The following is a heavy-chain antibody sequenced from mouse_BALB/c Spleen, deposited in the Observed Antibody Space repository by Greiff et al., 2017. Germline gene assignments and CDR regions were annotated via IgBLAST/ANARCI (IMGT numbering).Heavy chain of an antibody. CDR3: ARHFYGNFYWYFDV. J-gene: IGHJ1*01. D-gene: IGHD2-1*01. Sequence: VMLVESGGGLVQPGGSLKLSCAASGFTFSSYTMSWVRQTPEKRLEWVAYISNGGGSTYYPDTVKGRFTISRDNAKNTLYLQMSSLKSEDTAMYYCARHFYGNFYWYFDVWGAGTTVTVSS. CDR2: ISNGGGST. CDR1: GFTFSSYT. V-gene: IGHV5-12-2*01.